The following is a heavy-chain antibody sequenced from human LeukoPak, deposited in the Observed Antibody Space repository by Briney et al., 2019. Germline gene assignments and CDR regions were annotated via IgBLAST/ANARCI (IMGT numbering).Heavy chain of an antibody. CDR2: ISGSGGST. V-gene: IGHV3-23*01. J-gene: IGHJ4*02. CDR3: AKADPGPSCCYFDY. CDR1: GFTVNSNY. Sequence: GGSLRLSCAASGFTVNSNYMSWVRQAPGKGLEWVSAISGSGGSTYYADSVKGRFTISRDNSKNTLYLQMNSLRAEDTAVYYCAKADPGPSCCYFDYWGQGTLVTVSS. D-gene: IGHD2-2*01.